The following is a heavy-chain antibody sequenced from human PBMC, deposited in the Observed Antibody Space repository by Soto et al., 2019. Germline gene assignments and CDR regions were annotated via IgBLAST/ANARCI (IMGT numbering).Heavy chain of an antibody. CDR2: IYYSGST. Sequence: SETLSLTCTVSGGSISSYYWSWIRQPPGKGLEWIGYIYYSGSTNYNPSLKSRVTISVDTSKNQFSLKLSSVTAADTAVYYCARDRISVTGTSGTNWFDPWGQGTLVTVSS. CDR1: GGSISSYY. V-gene: IGHV4-59*01. D-gene: IGHD6-19*01. J-gene: IGHJ5*02. CDR3: ARDRISVTGTSGTNWFDP.